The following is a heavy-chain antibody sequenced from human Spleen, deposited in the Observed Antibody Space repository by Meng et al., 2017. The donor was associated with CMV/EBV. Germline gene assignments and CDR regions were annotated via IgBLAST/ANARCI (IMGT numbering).Heavy chain of an antibody. J-gene: IGHJ4*02. CDR1: GYTFTGYY. CDR2: INPNSGGT. CDR3: AKGRVRYTGYDLWAEDYN. D-gene: IGHD5-12*01. Sequence: ASVKVSCKASGYTFTGYYMHWVRQAPGQGLEWMGWINPNSGGTNYAQKFQGRVTMTRDTSISTAYMELSRLRSDDTALYYCAKGRVRYTGYDLWAEDYNWGQGTLVTVSS. V-gene: IGHV1-2*02.